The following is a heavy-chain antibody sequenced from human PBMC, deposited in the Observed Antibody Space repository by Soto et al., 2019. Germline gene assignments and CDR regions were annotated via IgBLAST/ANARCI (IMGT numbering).Heavy chain of an antibody. Sequence: QMQLLQSGPEVMKPGTSVKVSCKAPGFDFARSAVQWVRQARGQGLEWIGWIIVGSGNTNYAQKFQERVTITRDMTTRKVYIELSRLRSENRAVSYYAADLYFIRNQGGGFCHYGLDVWGQGTTVTVSS. D-gene: IGHD2-15*01. CDR3: AADLYFIRNQGGGFCHYGLDV. CDR2: IIVGSGNT. J-gene: IGHJ6*02. CDR1: GFDFARSA. V-gene: IGHV1-58*01.